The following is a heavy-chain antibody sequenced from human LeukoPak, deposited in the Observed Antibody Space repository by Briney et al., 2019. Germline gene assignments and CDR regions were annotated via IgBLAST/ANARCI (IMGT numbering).Heavy chain of an antibody. J-gene: IGHJ4*02. CDR1: GFTFSSYA. V-gene: IGHV3-23*01. CDR2: VTGSGVST. CDR3: ARRRDSGSLQHFDY. D-gene: IGHD1-26*01. Sequence: GGSLRLSCAASGFTFSSYAMTWVRQAPGKGLEWVSAVTGSGVSTYYADSVKGRFTISRDNSKNTVYLQMNSLRAEDTAVYYCARRRDSGSLQHFDYWGQGTLVTVSS.